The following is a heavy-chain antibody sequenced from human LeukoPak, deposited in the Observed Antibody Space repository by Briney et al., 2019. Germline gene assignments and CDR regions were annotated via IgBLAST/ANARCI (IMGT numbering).Heavy chain of an antibody. CDR1: GFTLSYYA. V-gene: IGHV3-23*01. D-gene: IGHD4-17*01. CDR3: AKHPYGFDS. J-gene: IGHJ4*02. Sequence: PGGSLRLSSAASGFTLSYYAMSWVRQAPGKGLEWVSVTSASGDSTYYADSVKGRFTISRDNSKSTLYLQMNSLRAEDTAVYYCAKHPYGFDSWGQGTLVTVSS. CDR2: TSASGDST.